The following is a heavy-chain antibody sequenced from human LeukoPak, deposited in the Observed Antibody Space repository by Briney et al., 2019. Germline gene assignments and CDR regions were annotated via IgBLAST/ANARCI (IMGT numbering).Heavy chain of an antibody. CDR2: ISTGNGNT. CDR3: ARDAYYASGSYYNGCFDI. V-gene: IGHV1-3*04. CDR1: GYTFNRYA. J-gene: IGHJ4*02. Sequence: ASVKVSCKASGYTFNRYAMHWVRQAPGQRLEWMGWISTGNGNTKSSQKFQGRVTIIRDTFASTAYMELSNLRSEDTAIYYCARDAYYASGSYYNGCFDIWGQGTLVTVSS. D-gene: IGHD3-10*01.